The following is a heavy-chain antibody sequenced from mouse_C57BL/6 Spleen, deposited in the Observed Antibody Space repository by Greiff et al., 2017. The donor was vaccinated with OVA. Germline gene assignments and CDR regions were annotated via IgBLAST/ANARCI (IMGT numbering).Heavy chain of an antibody. Sequence: QVQLQQSGAELVKPGASVKISCKASGYAFSSYWMNWVKQRPGKGLEWIGRIYPGDGDTNYNGKFKGKATLTADTSSSTAYLQLSSLTSEYAAVYFCARGPRSYYLDYWGQGTTLTVAS. CDR1: GYAFSSYW. J-gene: IGHJ2*01. V-gene: IGHV1-80*01. D-gene: IGHD1-1*01. CDR2: IYPGDGDT. CDR3: ARGPRSYYLDY.